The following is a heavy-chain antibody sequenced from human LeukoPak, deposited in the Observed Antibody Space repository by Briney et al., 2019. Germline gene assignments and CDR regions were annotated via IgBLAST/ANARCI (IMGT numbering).Heavy chain of an antibody. CDR2: INPSGGST. J-gene: IGHJ4*02. D-gene: IGHD6-6*01. CDR3: ARGHSNSPFLY. V-gene: IGHV1-46*01. Sequence: ASVKVSCKASGYTFTSYYLHWVRQAPGQGLEWMGIINPSGGSTSYAQKFQDRVTMTRDTPTSTVYMELSSLRSEDTAVYYCARGHSNSPFLYWGQGTLVIVSS. CDR1: GYTFTSYY.